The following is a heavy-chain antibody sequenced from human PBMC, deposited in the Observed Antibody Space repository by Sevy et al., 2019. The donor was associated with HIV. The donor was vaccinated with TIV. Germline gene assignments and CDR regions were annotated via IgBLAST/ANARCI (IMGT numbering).Heavy chain of an antibody. CDR1: GYTLTELS. CDR3: ATTKDYYDSSGYPFDY. Sequence: ASVKVSCKVSGYTLTELSMHWLRQAPGKGLEWVGSFDPEDGETVYEHNFQGRVSMTEDTSTDTAYMEVSSLKFEDTVVYYCATTKDYYDSSGYPFDYWGQGTLVTVSS. J-gene: IGHJ4*02. V-gene: IGHV1-24*01. D-gene: IGHD3-22*01. CDR2: FDPEDGET.